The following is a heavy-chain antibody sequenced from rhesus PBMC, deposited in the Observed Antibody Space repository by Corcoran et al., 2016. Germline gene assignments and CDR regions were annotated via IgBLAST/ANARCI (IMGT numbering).Heavy chain of an antibody. V-gene: IGHV4-173*01. D-gene: IGHD3-3*01. J-gene: IGHJ2*01. Sequence: QLQLQESGPGLVKPSETLSLTCAVSDVSINYIYWSWIRQPPGQGLAWIGRISGSDGSTHYNPSLESRVTISADTANKQFSLNLSSVTAADTAVYYCARLRPTDHYNFWSGYRPYWYFDLWGPGTPITISS. CDR1: DVSINYIY. CDR3: ARLRPTDHYNFWSGYRPYWYFDL. CDR2: ISGSDGST.